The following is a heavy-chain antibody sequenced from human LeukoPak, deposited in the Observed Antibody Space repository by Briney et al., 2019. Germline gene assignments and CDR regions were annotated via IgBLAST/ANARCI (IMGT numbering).Heavy chain of an antibody. D-gene: IGHD3-22*01. CDR3: ARDQDYDSSGYSLGRYFDL. CDR1: GGSISSYY. CDR2: IYYSGST. J-gene: IGHJ2*01. V-gene: IGHV4-59*01. Sequence: SETLSLTCTVSGGSISSYYWSWIRQPPGKGLEWIGYIYYSGSTNYNPSLKSRVTILVDTSKNQFSLKLSSVTAADTAVYYCARDQDYDSSGYSLGRYFDLWGRGTLVTVSS.